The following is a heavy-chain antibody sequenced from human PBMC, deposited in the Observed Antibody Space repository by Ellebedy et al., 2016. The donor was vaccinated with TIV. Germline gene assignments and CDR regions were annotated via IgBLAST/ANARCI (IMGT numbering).Heavy chain of an antibody. Sequence: GGSLRLSCAASGFTFSSYSMNWVRQAPGKGLEWVSSISGSSSYIYYTDSVKGRFTISRDNAKNSLYLQMNSLRAEDTAVYYCAGPAAIGTKTFDYWGQGTLVTVSS. CDR3: AGPAAIGTKTFDY. J-gene: IGHJ4*02. CDR2: ISGSSSYI. CDR1: GFTFSSYS. D-gene: IGHD2-2*01. V-gene: IGHV3-21*01.